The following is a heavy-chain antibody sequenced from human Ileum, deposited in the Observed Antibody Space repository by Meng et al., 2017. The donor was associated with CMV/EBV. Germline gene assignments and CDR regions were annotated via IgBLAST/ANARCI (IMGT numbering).Heavy chain of an antibody. CDR1: GASLTTTPYY. D-gene: IGHD1-26*01. Sequence: QLPLQESGPGLLKPSETLSPPCTVPGASLTTTPYYWGWLRQPPGKGLEWIASIYYSGTTYYNPSLKSRVTISVDTSKNQFSLKVYSVTAADTAIYYCARSRREDWFDPWGQGTLVTVSS. CDR3: ARSRREDWFDP. J-gene: IGHJ5*02. V-gene: IGHV4-39*07. CDR2: IYYSGTT.